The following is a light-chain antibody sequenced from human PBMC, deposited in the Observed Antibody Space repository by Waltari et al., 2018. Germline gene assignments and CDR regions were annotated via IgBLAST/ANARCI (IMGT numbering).Light chain of an antibody. J-gene: IGKJ2*01. Sequence: EIALTLSPGSLSLSQGDRATLSCRARRTIDSTYFARYQHNPGQPPRLRMSNTSSRANGIPYRIMGSGSGTDFTLTIDDLEPGDSAVYFCQQFGGSAMYTFGRGTKLEI. CDR3: QQFGGSAMYT. CDR1: RTIDSTY. V-gene: IGKV3-20*01. CDR2: NTS.